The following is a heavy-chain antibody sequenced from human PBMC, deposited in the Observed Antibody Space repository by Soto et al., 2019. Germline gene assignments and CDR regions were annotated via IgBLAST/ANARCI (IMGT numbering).Heavy chain of an antibody. CDR3: ARSRANWFDP. CDR2: IYYSGST. J-gene: IGHJ5*02. Sequence: LSETLSLTCTVSGGSISSYYWSWIRQPPGKGLEWIGYIYYSGSTNYNPSLKSRVTISVDTSKNQFSLKLSSVTAADTAVYYCARSRANWFDPWGQGTLVTVSS. V-gene: IGHV4-59*01. CDR1: GGSISSYY.